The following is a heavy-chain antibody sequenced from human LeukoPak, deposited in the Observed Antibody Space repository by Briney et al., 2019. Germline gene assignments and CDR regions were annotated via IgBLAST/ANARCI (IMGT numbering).Heavy chain of an antibody. CDR2: INHSGST. Sequence: SETLSLTCTVSGGSISSSSYYWGWIRQPPGKGLEWIGEINHSGSTNYNPSLKSRVTISVDTSKNQFSLKLSSVTAADTAVYYCARGKGSSVPAAIFDYWGQGTLVTVSS. CDR3: ARGKGSSVPAAIFDY. CDR1: GGSISSSSYY. V-gene: IGHV4-39*07. J-gene: IGHJ4*02. D-gene: IGHD2-2*01.